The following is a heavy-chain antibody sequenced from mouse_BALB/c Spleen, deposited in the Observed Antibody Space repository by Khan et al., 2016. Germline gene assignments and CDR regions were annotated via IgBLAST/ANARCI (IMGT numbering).Heavy chain of an antibody. Sequence: EVQLQESGPGLVKPSQSLSLTCTVTGYSITSDYAWNWIRQFPGNKLEWMGYIRYSGSTTYNPSLKSRISITREQSKNQFFLQLYSVTTEDTATYYCTRSPTATRYFDVWGAGTTVTVSS. J-gene: IGHJ1*01. D-gene: IGHD1-2*01. CDR2: IRYSGST. CDR1: GYSITSDYA. CDR3: TRSPTATRYFDV. V-gene: IGHV3-2*02.